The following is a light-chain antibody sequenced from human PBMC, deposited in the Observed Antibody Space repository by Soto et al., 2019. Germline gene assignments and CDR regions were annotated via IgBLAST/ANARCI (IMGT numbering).Light chain of an antibody. CDR1: QSVGNN. CDR3: QQRGT. V-gene: IGKV3-11*01. CDR2: EAS. Sequence: EIVLTQSPATLSLSPGERATLSCRASQSVGNNLAWYQQKPGQAPGLLIYEASTRATGIPARFSGSGSGTDFTLTISSLEPEDFAVYYCQQRGTFGGGTKVDIK. J-gene: IGKJ4*01.